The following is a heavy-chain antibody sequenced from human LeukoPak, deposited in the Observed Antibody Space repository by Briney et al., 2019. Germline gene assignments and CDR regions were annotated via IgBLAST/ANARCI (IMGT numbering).Heavy chain of an antibody. CDR1: GGTFSSYA. CDR3: ASRVPDSSGYYSFDY. J-gene: IGHJ4*02. D-gene: IGHD3-22*01. Sequence: ASVKVSCKASGGTFSSYAISWVRQAPGQGLEWMGRIIPILGIANYAQKFLGRVTITADKSTSTAYMELSSLRSEDTAVYYCASRVPDSSGYYSFDYWGQGTLVTVSS. V-gene: IGHV1-69*04. CDR2: IIPILGIA.